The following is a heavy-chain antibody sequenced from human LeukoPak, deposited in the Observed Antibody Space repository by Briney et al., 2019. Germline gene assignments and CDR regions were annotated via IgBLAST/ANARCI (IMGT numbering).Heavy chain of an antibody. V-gene: IGHV3-23*01. CDR2: ISGSGDST. CDR1: GFTFSNYA. Sequence: GGSLRLSCVASGFTFSNYAMSWVRQAPGKGLEWVSAISGSGDSTFDADSVKGRFTISRDNSKNTLYLQMNSLRAEDTAIYYCASSGYNYGTSYFAYWGQGTLVTVSS. J-gene: IGHJ4*02. D-gene: IGHD5-18*01. CDR3: ASSGYNYGTSYFAY.